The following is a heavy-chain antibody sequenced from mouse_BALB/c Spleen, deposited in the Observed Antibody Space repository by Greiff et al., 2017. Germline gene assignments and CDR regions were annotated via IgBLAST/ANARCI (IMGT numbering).Heavy chain of an antibody. J-gene: IGHJ2*01. CDR1: GFTFTDYY. CDR3: ASLTGLYYFDY. CDR2: IRNKANGYTT. V-gene: IGHV7-3*02. D-gene: IGHD4-1*01. Sequence: EVKLMESGGGLVQPGGSLRLSCATSGFTFTDYYMSWVRQPPGKALEWLGFIRNKANGYTTEYSASVKGRFTISRDNSQSILYLQMNTLRAEDSATYYCASLTGLYYFDYWGQGTTLTVSS.